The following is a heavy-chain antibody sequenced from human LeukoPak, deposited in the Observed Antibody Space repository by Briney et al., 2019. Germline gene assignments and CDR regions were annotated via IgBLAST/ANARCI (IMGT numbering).Heavy chain of an antibody. Sequence: GGSLRLSCAASGFTFSDYYMSWVRQAPGKGLEWVSAISGSGGSTYYADSVKGRFTISRDNSKNTLYLQMNSLRAEDTAVYYCATKYGSGSSVGAFDIWGQGTMVTVSS. CDR2: ISGSGGST. V-gene: IGHV3-23*01. CDR3: ATKYGSGSSVGAFDI. J-gene: IGHJ3*02. CDR1: GFTFSDYY. D-gene: IGHD3-10*01.